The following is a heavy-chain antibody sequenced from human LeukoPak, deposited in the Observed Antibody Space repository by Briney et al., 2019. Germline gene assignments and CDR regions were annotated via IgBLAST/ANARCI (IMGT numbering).Heavy chain of an antibody. J-gene: IGHJ4*02. CDR3: ARGRRESGSGEYTLDY. D-gene: IGHD3-3*01. CDR2: INHSGST. V-gene: IGHV4-34*01. Sequence: SETLSLTCAVYGGSFSGYYWSWIRQPPGKGLEWIGEINHSGSTNYNPSLKSRVTISVDTSKNQFSLKLSSVTAADTAVYYCARGRRESGSGEYTLDYWGQGTLDTVSS. CDR1: GGSFSGYY.